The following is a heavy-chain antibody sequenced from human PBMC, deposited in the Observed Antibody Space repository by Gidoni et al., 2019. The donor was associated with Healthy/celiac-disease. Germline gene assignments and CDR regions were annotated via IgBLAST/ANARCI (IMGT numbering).Heavy chain of an antibody. D-gene: IGHD6-19*01. CDR2: IYYSGST. CDR1: GGSVSSGSYY. V-gene: IGHV4-61*01. Sequence: QVQLQESCPGLVMPSEPLSLPCTISGGSVSSGSYYWSWIRQPPGKGLEWIGYIYYSGSTNYNPSLKSRVTISGDTSKNQFSLKLSSVTAADTAVYYCARELESGWYHRDTRQAFDIWGQGTMVTVSS. CDR3: ARELESGWYHRDTRQAFDI. J-gene: IGHJ3*02.